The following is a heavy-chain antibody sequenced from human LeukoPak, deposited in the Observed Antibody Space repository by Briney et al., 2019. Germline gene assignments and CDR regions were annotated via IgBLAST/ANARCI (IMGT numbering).Heavy chain of an antibody. CDR1: GGSISSYY. CDR2: IYYSGST. V-gene: IGHV4-59*01. J-gene: IGHJ4*02. Sequence: SETLSLTCTVSGGSISSYYWSWIRQPSGKGLEWIGYIYYSGSTNYNPSLKSRVTISVDTSKNQFSLKLSSVTAADTAVYYCVYSDFWSGSANSWGQGTLVTVSS. D-gene: IGHD3-3*01. CDR3: VYSDFWSGSANS.